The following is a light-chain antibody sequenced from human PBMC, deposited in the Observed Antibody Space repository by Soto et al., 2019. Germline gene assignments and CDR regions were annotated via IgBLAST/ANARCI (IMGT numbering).Light chain of an antibody. CDR2: RDS. V-gene: IGLV3-9*01. CDR1: NIGSKN. CDR3: QVWDSSTATL. J-gene: IGLJ3*02. Sequence: SYELTQPLSVSVALGQTARITCGGNNIGSKNVHWYQQKPGQAPVLVIYRDSNRPSGIPERFSGSNSGNTATLTISRAQAGAEADYYCQVWDSSTATLFGGGTKLTVL.